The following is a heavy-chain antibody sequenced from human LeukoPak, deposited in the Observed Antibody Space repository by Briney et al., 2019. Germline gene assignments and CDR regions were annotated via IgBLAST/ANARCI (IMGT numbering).Heavy chain of an antibody. D-gene: IGHD3-22*01. V-gene: IGHV4-34*01. CDR1: GGSFSGYY. Sequence: SETLSLTCAVYGGSFSGYYWSWIRQPPGKGLEWIGEINHSGSTNYNPSLKSRVTISVDTPKNQFSLKLSSVTAADTAVYYCARGKYYYDSSGEFDYWGQGTLVTVSS. J-gene: IGHJ4*02. CDR2: INHSGST. CDR3: ARGKYYYDSSGEFDY.